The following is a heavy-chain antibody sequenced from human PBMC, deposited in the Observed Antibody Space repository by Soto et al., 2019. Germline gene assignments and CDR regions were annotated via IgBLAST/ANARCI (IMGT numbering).Heavy chain of an antibody. J-gene: IGHJ2*01. V-gene: IGHV3-30*03. CDR2: ISYVGSNK. CDR3: ATFYQEGSGLRDYNKVTEFLRHRSSDL. D-gene: IGHD5-12*01. Sequence: GKGLDWVAVISYVGSNKYYADSVKGRFTISRDNSKNTLYLQMNSLRAEDTAVYYCATFYQEGSGLRDYNKVTEFLRHRSSDL.